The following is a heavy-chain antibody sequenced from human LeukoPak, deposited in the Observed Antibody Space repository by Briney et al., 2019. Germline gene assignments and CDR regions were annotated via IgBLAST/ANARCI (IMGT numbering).Heavy chain of an antibody. CDR2: INSDGST. J-gene: IGHJ4*02. CDR3: ARDLNC. Sequence: PGGSLRLSCVASGFTVSNSYITWVRQAPGKGLEWVSIINSDGSTYYTDSVKGRITISRDISKNTVFLQMNSLRAEDTAVYYCARDLNCWGQGTLVTVSS. CDR1: GFTVSNSY. V-gene: IGHV3-53*01.